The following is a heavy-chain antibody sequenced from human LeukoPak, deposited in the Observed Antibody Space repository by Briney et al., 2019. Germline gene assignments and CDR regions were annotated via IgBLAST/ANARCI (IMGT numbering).Heavy chain of an antibody. J-gene: IGHJ3*02. CDR1: GYTFTTYD. CDR3: ARVFIFGVVITDRGDAFDI. Sequence: ASVKVSCKASGYTFTTYDISWVRQAPGQGLEWMGWISGYNGNTNYAQKVQGRVTMTTDTSTNTAYMELRSLRSDDTAVYYCARVFIFGVVITDRGDAFDIWGQGTMVIVSS. D-gene: IGHD3-3*01. CDR2: ISGYNGNT. V-gene: IGHV1-18*01.